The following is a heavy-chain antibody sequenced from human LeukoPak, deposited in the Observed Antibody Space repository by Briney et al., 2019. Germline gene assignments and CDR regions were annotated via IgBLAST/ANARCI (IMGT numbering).Heavy chain of an antibody. CDR2: INHSGST. J-gene: IGHJ6*03. D-gene: IGHD5-18*01. Sequence: SETLSLICAVSVGSFRGYYCSWVRQPPGKGLEGVGEINHSGSTNYNPSLESRVTISVDTSKNQFSLKLSSVTAADTAVYYCARVGYSYGLKYYMDVWGKGTTVTVSS. CDR3: ARVGYSYGLKYYMDV. V-gene: IGHV4-34*01. CDR1: VGSFRGYY.